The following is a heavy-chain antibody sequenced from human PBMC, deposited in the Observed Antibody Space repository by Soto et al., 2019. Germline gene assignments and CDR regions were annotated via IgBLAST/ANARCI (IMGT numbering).Heavy chain of an antibody. CDR1: GFIFTNYA. V-gene: IGHV3-23*01. CDR3: VREGRGSFDF. D-gene: IGHD5-12*01. J-gene: IGHJ3*01. Sequence: PGGSLRLSCAAYGFIFTNYAMNWVCRAPGKGLEWVSVIGGRGNSAYYADSVQGRFTISRDNSKNTLSLQMSSLTADDTAIYYCVREGRGSFDFWGRGTMVTVSS. CDR2: IGGRGNSA.